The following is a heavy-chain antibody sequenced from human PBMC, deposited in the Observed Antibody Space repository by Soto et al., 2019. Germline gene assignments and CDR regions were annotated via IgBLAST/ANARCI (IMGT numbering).Heavy chain of an antibody. V-gene: IGHV3-23*01. D-gene: IGHD4-17*01. Sequence: EVQLLESGGGLVQPGGSLRLSCTASGFTFRNYAMTWVRQAPGKGPEWVSSISASGGSTYYADFVKGRFTISRDKSKNTLSLYMNSLRADDTAIYYCAKDGSGAYVGRPFDYWGQGTLVTVSS. CDR2: ISASGGST. CDR1: GFTFRNYA. CDR3: AKDGSGAYVGRPFDY. J-gene: IGHJ4*02.